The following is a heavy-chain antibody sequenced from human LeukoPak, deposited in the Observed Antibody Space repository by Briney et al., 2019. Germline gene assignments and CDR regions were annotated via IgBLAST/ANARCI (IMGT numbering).Heavy chain of an antibody. Sequence: PGGSLRLSCAASGFSFVVHAMTWVRQAPGKGPEWVATIGGPAETFYADSVRGRFTISRDNSRYTLYLQMNRLRAEDSALYYCAKDWTSHNGVYDCLDFWGQGTQVTVSS. CDR2: IGGPAET. CDR1: GFSFVVHA. V-gene: IGHV3-23*01. J-gene: IGHJ4*02. CDR3: AKDWTSHNGVYDCLDF. D-gene: IGHD3-16*01.